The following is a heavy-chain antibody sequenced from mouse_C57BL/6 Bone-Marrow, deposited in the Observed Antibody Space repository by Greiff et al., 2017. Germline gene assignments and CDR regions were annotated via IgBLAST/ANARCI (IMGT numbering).Heavy chain of an antibody. Sequence: VQLQQPGAELVRPGPSVKLSCKASGYTFTSYWMHWVKQRPGQGLEWIGVIDPSDSYTNYNQKFKGKATLTVDTSSSTAYMQLSSLTSEDSAVYYCARGGLLRFAYWGQGTLVTVSA. D-gene: IGHD2-3*01. CDR3: ARGGLLRFAY. V-gene: IGHV1-59*01. CDR1: GYTFTSYW. J-gene: IGHJ3*01. CDR2: IDPSDSYT.